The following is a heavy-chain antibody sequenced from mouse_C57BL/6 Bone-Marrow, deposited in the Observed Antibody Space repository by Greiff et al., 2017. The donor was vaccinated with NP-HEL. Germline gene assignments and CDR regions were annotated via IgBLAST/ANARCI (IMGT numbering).Heavy chain of an antibody. J-gene: IGHJ3*01. V-gene: IGHV1-52*01. Sequence: QVQLQQPGAELVRPGSSVKLSCKASGYTFTSYWMHWVKQRPIQGLEWIGNIYPSDSDTHYNQKFKDKATLTVDKSSRTAYMQLSSLTSEDSAVEYCARDYGSSSWFAYWGRGTGVTVTA. CDR2: IYPSDSDT. D-gene: IGHD1-1*01. CDR1: GYTFTSYW. CDR3: ARDYGSSSWFAY.